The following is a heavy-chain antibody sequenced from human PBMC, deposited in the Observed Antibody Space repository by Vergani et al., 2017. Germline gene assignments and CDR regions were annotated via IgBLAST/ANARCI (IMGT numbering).Heavy chain of an antibody. Sequence: QVQLVQSGAEVKKPGASVKVSCKASGYTFTGYYMHWVRQAPGQGLEWMGGFDPEDGETIYAQKFQGRVTMTEDTSTDTAYMELSSLRSEDTAVYYCATGHCSSTSCYTSEGYYYYYGMDVWGQGTTVTVSS. J-gene: IGHJ6*02. V-gene: IGHV1-24*01. D-gene: IGHD2-2*02. CDR3: ATGHCSSTSCYTSEGYYYYYGMDV. CDR1: GYTFTGYY. CDR2: FDPEDGET.